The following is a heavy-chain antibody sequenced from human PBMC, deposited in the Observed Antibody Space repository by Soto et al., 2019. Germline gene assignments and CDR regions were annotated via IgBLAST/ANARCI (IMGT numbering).Heavy chain of an antibody. Sequence: GGSLRLSCAASGFTFSSYAMHWVRQAPGKGLEWVAVISYDGSNKYYADSVKGRFTISRDNSKNTLYLQMSSLRAEDTAVYYCARAQHSGRYFDWLLYFDSWGQGALVTVSS. J-gene: IGHJ4*02. CDR3: ARAQHSGRYFDWLLYFDS. D-gene: IGHD3-9*01. CDR2: ISYDGSNK. V-gene: IGHV3-30-3*01. CDR1: GFTFSSYA.